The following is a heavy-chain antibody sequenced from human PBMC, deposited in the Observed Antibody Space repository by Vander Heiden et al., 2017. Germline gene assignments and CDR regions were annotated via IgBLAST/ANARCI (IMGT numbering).Heavy chain of an antibody. CDR1: GGTFSSYA. D-gene: IGHD6-19*01. J-gene: IGHJ3*02. CDR3: AREPYSSGGHGGIAFDI. CDR2: IIPIFGTA. Sequence: QVQLVQSGAEVKKPGSSVKVSCKASGGTFSSYAISWVRQAPGQGLEWMGGIIPIFGTANYAQKCQGRVTITADESTSTAYMELSSLRYEETEVYYCAREPYSSGGHGGIAFDIWGQGTMVTVS. V-gene: IGHV1-69*01.